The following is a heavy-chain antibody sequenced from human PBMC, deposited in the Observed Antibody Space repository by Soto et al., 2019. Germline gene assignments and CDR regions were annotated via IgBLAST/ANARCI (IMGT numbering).Heavy chain of an antibody. CDR1: GGSIRSYY. CDR3: AREQIIDSNDAPNYFDP. V-gene: IGHV4-59*01. J-gene: IGHJ5*02. CDR2: IYYTGST. Sequence: SETLSLTCTVSGGSIRSYYWSWIRQPPGKGPEWIGFIYYTGSTNYNPSLKSRVTISLDTSKNQFSLNLTSVTAADTAVYYCAREQIIDSNDAPNYFDPWGQGTLVTAST. D-gene: IGHD1-1*01.